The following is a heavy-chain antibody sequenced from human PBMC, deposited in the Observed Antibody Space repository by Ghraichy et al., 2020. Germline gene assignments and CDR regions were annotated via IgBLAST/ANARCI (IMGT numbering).Heavy chain of an antibody. D-gene: IGHD2-15*01. CDR1: GFTFSTYW. CDR2: IRGDASTS. J-gene: IGHJ4*02. Sequence: GGSLRLSCAASGFTFSTYWMHWVRQAPGKGLEWVARIRGDASTSRYADSVKGRFTISRDNAKNKLYLQMNSLRAEETAVYFCARALGYCSGGRCWGQGTLVTVSS. CDR3: ARALGYCSGGRC. V-gene: IGHV3-74*01.